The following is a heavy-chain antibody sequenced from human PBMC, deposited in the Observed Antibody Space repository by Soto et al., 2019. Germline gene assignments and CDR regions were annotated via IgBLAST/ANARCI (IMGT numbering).Heavy chain of an antibody. CDR3: ARDGSDFWSGFSFGGLYYFDY. CDR2: ITSSSGTI. Sequence: EVQLVESGGGLIQPGGSLRLSCAASGFTFSSYSMNWVRQTPGKGLEWISHITSSSGTIYYADSVKGRFTISRDNAKNSLYLQMNSLRAEDTAVYFCARDGSDFWSGFSFGGLYYFDYWGQGTLVNVSS. CDR1: GFTFSSYS. V-gene: IGHV3-48*01. J-gene: IGHJ4*02. D-gene: IGHD3-3*01.